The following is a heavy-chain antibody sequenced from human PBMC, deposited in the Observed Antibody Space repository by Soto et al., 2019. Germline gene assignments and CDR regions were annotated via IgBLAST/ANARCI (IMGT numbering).Heavy chain of an antibody. D-gene: IGHD3-10*01. V-gene: IGHV3-53*01. J-gene: IGHJ1*01. CDR2: FYSSGQT. CDR3: ARIYGSGVVGL. CDR1: GFSVSTHY. Sequence: VQLVESGGGLIQAGGSSRLSCRVSGFSVSTHYLAWVRQVPGKGLEWASVFYSSGQTYYPDSVQGRFTLSRDNAKNTVYLQMSSLRVEDMSVYSCARIYGSGVVGLWGQGSLITV.